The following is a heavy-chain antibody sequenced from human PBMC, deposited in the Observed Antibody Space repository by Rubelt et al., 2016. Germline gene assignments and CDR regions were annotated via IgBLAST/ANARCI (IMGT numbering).Heavy chain of an antibody. CDR2: IYYSGST. V-gene: IGHV4-39*01. CDR1: GGSISSSSYY. D-gene: IGHD1-26*01. Sequence: QVQLQESGPGLVKPSETLSLTCTVSGGSISSSSYYWGWIRQPPGKGLEWIGSIYYSGSTYYNPSLKSWVTISVDTSKNQFSLKLSSVTAADTAVYYCARRGIVGASDAFDIWGQGTMVTVSS. CDR3: ARRGIVGASDAFDI. J-gene: IGHJ3*02.